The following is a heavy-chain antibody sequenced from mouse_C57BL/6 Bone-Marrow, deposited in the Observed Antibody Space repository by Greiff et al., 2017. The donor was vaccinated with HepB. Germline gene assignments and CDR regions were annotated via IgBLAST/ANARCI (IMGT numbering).Heavy chain of an antibody. CDR2: IYPGGGYT. D-gene: IGHD2-1*01. CDR3: VLYFLYGNNY. J-gene: IGHJ2*01. Sequence: VQGVESGAELVRPGTSVKMSCKASGYTFTNYWIGWAKQRPGHGLEWIGDIYPGGGYTNYNEKFKGKATLTADKSSSTAYMQFSSLTSEDSAIYYCVLYFLYGNNYWGQGTTLTVSS. CDR1: GYTFTNYW. V-gene: IGHV1-63*01.